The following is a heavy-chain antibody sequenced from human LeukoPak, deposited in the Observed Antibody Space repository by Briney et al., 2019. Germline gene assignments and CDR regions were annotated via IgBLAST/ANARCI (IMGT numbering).Heavy chain of an antibody. Sequence: SETLSLTCTVSGGSISSYYWSWIRQPPGKGLEWIGYIYYGGSTNYNPSLKSRVTISVDTSKNQFSLKLSSVTAADTAVYYCARASRYQLLRWGQGTLVTVFS. D-gene: IGHD2-2*01. J-gene: IGHJ4*02. CDR3: ARASRYQLLR. CDR1: GGSISSYY. CDR2: IYYGGST. V-gene: IGHV4-59*01.